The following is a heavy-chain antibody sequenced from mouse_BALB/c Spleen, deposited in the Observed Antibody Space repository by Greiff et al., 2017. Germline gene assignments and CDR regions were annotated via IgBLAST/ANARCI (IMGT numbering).Heavy chain of an antibody. V-gene: IGHV14-1*02. D-gene: IGHD1-1*02. CDR3: ARKHYDYDAMDY. Sequence: EVMLVESGAELVRPGALVKLSCKASGFNIKDYYMHWVKQRPEQGLEWIGWIDPENGNTIYDPKFQGKASITADTSSNTAYLQLSSLTSEDTAVYYCARKHYDYDAMDYWGQGTSVTVSS. CDR2: IDPENGNT. CDR1: GFNIKDYY. J-gene: IGHJ4*01.